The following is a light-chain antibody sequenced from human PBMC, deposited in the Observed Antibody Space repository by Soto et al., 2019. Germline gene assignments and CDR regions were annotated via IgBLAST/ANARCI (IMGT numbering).Light chain of an antibody. V-gene: IGKV3-20*01. Sequence: RCPPNQSLSPGERATLSCRAAQSVGTRLAWYQHKTGQAPRLLISGASSRATGIPDRFTGSGSETSFTLTISRLEPEDFAVYYCQQYGSSPETFGQGTKVDIK. CDR3: QQYGSSPET. CDR1: QSVGTR. J-gene: IGKJ1*01. CDR2: GAS.